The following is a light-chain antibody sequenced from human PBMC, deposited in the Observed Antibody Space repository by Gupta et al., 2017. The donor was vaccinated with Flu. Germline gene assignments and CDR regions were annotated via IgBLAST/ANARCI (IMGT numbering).Light chain of an antibody. V-gene: IGKV3-11*01. CDR1: QSVSSN. J-gene: IGKJ3*01. CDR3: QQRSDWPT. Sequence: EIVLTQSPATLSLSPGERATLSCRASQSVSSNLAWYQQKPGQAPRLLIYDASNRATGIPARFSGTGSGTDFTLTISSLEPEDFAVYYCQQRSDWPTFGPGTKVDI. CDR2: DAS.